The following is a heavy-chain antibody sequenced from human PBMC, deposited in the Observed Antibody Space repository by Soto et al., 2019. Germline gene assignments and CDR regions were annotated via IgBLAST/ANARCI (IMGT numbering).Heavy chain of an antibody. CDR3: AKSSRSSSWSYYYYYYMDV. CDR2: ISWNSGSI. CDR1: GFTFDVYA. Sequence: PGGSLRLSFAASGFTFDVYAMHWVRQAPGKGLEWVSGISWNSGSIGYADSVKGRLTISRDNAKNSLYLQMNSLRAEDTALYYCAKSSRSSSWSYYYYYYMDVWGKGTTVTVSS. V-gene: IGHV3-9*01. D-gene: IGHD6-13*01. J-gene: IGHJ6*03.